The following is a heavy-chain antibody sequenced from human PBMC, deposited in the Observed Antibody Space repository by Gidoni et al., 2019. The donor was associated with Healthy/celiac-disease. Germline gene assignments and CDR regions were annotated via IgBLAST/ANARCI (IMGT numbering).Heavy chain of an antibody. CDR2: IIPIFGTA. D-gene: IGHD6-13*01. CDR3: ARGPLVRRIETPYYYYGMDV. Sequence: QVQLVQSGAEVKKPGSSVKVSCKASGGTFSSYAIRWVRQAPGQGLEWMGGIIPIFGTANYAQKFQGRVTITADKSTSTAYMELSSLRSEDTAVYYCARGPLVRRIETPYYYYGMDVWGQGTTVTVSS. CDR1: GGTFSSYA. V-gene: IGHV1-69*06. J-gene: IGHJ6*02.